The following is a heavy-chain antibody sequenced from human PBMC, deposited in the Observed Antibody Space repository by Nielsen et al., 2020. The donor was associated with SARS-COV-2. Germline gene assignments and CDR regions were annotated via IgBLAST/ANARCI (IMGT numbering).Heavy chain of an antibody. CDR1: GFTFSSYG. D-gene: IGHD1-26*01. V-gene: IGHV3-33*01. CDR3: AREYLQVGATYYYYYGMDV. Sequence: GESLKISCAASGFTFSSYGMHWVRQAPGKGLEWVAVIWYDGSNKYYADSVKGRFTISRDNSKNTLYLQMNSLRAEDTAVYYCAREYLQVGATYYYYYGMDVWGQGTTVTVSS. CDR2: IWYDGSNK. J-gene: IGHJ6*02.